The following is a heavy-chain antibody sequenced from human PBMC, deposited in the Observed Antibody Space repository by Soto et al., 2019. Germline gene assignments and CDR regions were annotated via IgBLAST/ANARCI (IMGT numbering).Heavy chain of an antibody. CDR1: GFTFSSYA. V-gene: IGHV3-30-3*01. J-gene: IGHJ5*02. CDR3: ARGWGDCSGGSCYSAANWFDP. Sequence: QVQLVESGGGVVQPGRSLRLSCAASGFTFSSYAMHWVRQAPGKGLEWVAVISYDGSNKYYADSVKGRFTISRDNSKNPLYLQMNSLRAEDTAVYYCARGWGDCSGGSCYSAANWFDPWGQGTLVTVSS. D-gene: IGHD2-15*01. CDR2: ISYDGSNK.